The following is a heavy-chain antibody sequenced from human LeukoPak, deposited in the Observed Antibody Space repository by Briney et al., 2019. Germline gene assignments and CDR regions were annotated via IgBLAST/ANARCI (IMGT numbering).Heavy chain of an antibody. CDR1: GHTFSSYA. CDR3: ARSEVDTAMVYYYYGMDV. V-gene: IGHV1-69*04. D-gene: IGHD5-18*01. CDR2: IIPILGIA. J-gene: IGHJ6*01. Sequence: SVKVSCKASGHTFSSYAISWVRQAPGQGLEWMGRIIPILGIANYAQKSQGRVTMARDTSTSTVYMELSRLRSEDTAVYYCARSEVDTAMVYYYYGMDVWGQGTTVTVSS.